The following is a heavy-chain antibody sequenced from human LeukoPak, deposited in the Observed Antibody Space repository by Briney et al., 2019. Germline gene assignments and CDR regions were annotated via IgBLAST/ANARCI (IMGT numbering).Heavy chain of an antibody. CDR1: GYTFTKYY. Sequence: ASVKVSCKASGYTFTKYYVHWVRQAPGQGLEWMGIINPSGGSANYAQKFQGRVTMTRDTSTSTVYMELSSLRSEDTAVYFCARGGPVRFDFSSGLMALFDPWGQGTLVPVSS. V-gene: IGHV1-46*01. J-gene: IGHJ5*02. CDR2: INPSGGSA. CDR3: ARGGPVRFDFSSGLMALFDP. D-gene: IGHD3-3*01.